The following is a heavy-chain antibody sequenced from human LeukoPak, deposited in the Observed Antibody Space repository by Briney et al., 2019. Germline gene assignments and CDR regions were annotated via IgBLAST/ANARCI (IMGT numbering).Heavy chain of an antibody. J-gene: IGHJ4*02. Sequence: PGRSLRLSCAASGVTFSNYGMHWVRQAPGKGLEWVAIISYDGNNKYYADSVKGRFTISRDNSKNTLYLQMNSLRAEDTAVYYCAHYGSGSYLDYWGQGTLVTVSS. D-gene: IGHD3-10*01. CDR2: ISYDGNNK. V-gene: IGHV3-30*03. CDR3: AHYGSGSYLDY. CDR1: GVTFSNYG.